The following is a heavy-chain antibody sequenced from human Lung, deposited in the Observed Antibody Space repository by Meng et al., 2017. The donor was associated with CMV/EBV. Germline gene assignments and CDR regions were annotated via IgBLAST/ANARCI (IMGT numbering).Heavy chain of an antibody. J-gene: IGHJ4*02. Sequence: GGSXRLXCAASGFTVSSNYMSWVRQAPGKGLEWVSVIYSGGSTYYADSMKGRFTISRDNSKNTLYLQMNSLRAEDTAVYYCARGSSREIWTQSVDYWGQGXLVTVSS. CDR1: GFTVSSNY. D-gene: IGHD2-2*01. CDR2: IYSGGST. V-gene: IGHV3-66*02. CDR3: ARGSSREIWTQSVDY.